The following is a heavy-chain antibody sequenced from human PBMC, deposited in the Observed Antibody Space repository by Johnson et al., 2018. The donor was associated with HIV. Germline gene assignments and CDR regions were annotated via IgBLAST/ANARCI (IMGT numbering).Heavy chain of an antibody. CDR3: ARNTHYFANRGPKGNAFDI. J-gene: IGHJ3*02. V-gene: IGHV3-30*19. D-gene: IGHD2/OR15-2a*01. CDR2: ISYDGSDK. CDR1: GFTFSSYG. Sequence: QVQLVESGGGVVQPGRSLRLSCTASGFTFSSYGMHWVRQAPAKGLEWVAAISYDGSDKYHADSVKGRFTISRDNAKNSLYLQMHSLRAEDTAVYYCARNTHYFANRGPKGNAFDIWGQGTMVTVSS.